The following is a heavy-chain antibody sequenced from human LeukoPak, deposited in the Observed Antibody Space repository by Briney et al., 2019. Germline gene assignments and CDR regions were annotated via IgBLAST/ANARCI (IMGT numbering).Heavy chain of an antibody. Sequence: ASVKVPCKASGYTFTSYGISWVRQAPGQGLEWMGWISAYNGNTNYAQKLQGRVTMTTDTSTSTAYMELRSLRSDDTAVYYCARDDSEWGYYSSTSCPGFDYWGQGTLVTVSS. CDR2: ISAYNGNT. J-gene: IGHJ4*02. CDR3: ARDDSEWGYYSSTSCPGFDY. CDR1: GYTFTSYG. D-gene: IGHD2-2*01. V-gene: IGHV1-18*04.